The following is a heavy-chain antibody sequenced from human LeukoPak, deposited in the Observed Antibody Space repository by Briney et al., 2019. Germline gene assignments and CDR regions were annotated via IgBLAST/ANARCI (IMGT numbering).Heavy chain of an antibody. CDR3: AKSYYDSSGFDP. J-gene: IGHJ5*02. V-gene: IGHV1-2*04. CDR1: GYTFTGYY. Sequence: ASVKVSCKASGYTFTGYYMHWVRQAPGQGLEWMGWINPNSGGTNYAQKFQGWVTMTRDTSISTAYMELSRLRSDDTAVYYCAKSYYDSSGFDPWGQGTLVTVSS. CDR2: INPNSGGT. D-gene: IGHD3-22*01.